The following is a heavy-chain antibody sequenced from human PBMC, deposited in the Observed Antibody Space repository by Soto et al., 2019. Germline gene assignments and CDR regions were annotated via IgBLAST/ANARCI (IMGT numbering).Heavy chain of an antibody. CDR1: GYTFASYA. Sequence: ASVKVSCKASGYTFASYAMHWVRQVPGQRLEWMGWINAGNGNTKYSQKFQGRVTITRDTSASTAYMELSSLRSEDTAVYYCARVQSRLLWFGESKKNFAYWGQGTLVTVSS. CDR3: ARVQSRLLWFGESKKNFAY. CDR2: INAGNGNT. V-gene: IGHV1-3*01. D-gene: IGHD3-10*01. J-gene: IGHJ4*02.